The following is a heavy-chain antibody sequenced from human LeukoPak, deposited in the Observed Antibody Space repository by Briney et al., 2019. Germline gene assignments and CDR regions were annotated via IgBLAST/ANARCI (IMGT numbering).Heavy chain of an antibody. D-gene: IGHD5-24*01. CDR3: AVPFVSRDGYNAAAFDI. J-gene: IGHJ3*02. CDR2: INPSGGST. V-gene: IGHV1-46*01. CDR1: GYTFTSYY. Sequence: GASVKVPCKASGYTFTSYYMHWGRQAPGQGLEWMGIINPSGGSTSYAQKFQGRVTMTRDMSTSTVYMELSSLRSEDTAVYYCAVPFVSRDGYNAAAFDIWGQGTMVTVSS.